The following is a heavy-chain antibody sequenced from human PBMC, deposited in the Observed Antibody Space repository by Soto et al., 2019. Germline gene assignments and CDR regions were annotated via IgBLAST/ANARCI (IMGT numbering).Heavy chain of an antibody. V-gene: IGHV2-5*02. D-gene: IGHD4-17*01. CDR1: GLSLSTSGVG. CDR2: IYWDDDK. Sequence: QITLKESGPTLVKPTQTLTLTCSFSGLSLSTSGVGVGWIRQPPGKALEWLALIYWDDDKRYSPSLKSRLTITKDTSKNQVVLTMTNMDPVDTATYYCAHYGDPVRSFDYWGQGTLVTVSS. CDR3: AHYGDPVRSFDY. J-gene: IGHJ4*02.